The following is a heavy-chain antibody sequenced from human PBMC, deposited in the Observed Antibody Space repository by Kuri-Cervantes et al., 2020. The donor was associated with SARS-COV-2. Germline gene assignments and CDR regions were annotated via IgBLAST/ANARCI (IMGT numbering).Heavy chain of an antibody. Sequence: SETLSLTCAVYGGSFSGYYWSWIRQPPGKGLEWIGEINHSGSTNYNPSLKSRVTVSVDTSKNQFSLKLSSVTAADTAVYYCARGPTMVRGVIIWFDPWGQGTLVTVSS. V-gene: IGHV4-34*01. J-gene: IGHJ5*02. CDR3: ARGPTMVRGVIIWFDP. D-gene: IGHD3-10*01. CDR2: INHSGST. CDR1: GGSFSGYY.